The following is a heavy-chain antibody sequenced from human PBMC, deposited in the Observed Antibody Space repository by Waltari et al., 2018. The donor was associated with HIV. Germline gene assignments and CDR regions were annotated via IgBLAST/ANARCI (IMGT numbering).Heavy chain of an antibody. CDR1: GFTFSNAW. J-gene: IGHJ4*02. CDR2: IKSKTDGGTT. D-gene: IGHD6-19*01. Sequence: EVQLVESGGGLVKPGGSLRLSYAASGFTFSNAWMSWVRQAPGKGLEWVGRIKSKTDGGTTDYAAPVKGRFTISRDDSKNTLYLQMNSLKTEDTAVYYCTTEQWLGGPFDYWGQGTLVTVSS. V-gene: IGHV3-15*01. CDR3: TTEQWLGGPFDY.